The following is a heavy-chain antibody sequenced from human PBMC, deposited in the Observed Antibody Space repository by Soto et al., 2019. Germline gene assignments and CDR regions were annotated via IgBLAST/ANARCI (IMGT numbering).Heavy chain of an antibody. J-gene: IGHJ5*02. D-gene: IGHD3-10*01. CDR2: IYYSGST. CDR3: VRGILWFGEMGWFDP. Sequence: SETLSLTCTVSGGSISSYYWSWIRQPPGKGLEWIGYIYYSGSTNYNPSLKSRVTISVDTSKNQFSLKLSSVTAADTAVYYCVRGILWFGEMGWFDPWGQGTLVTVSS. CDR1: GGSISSYY. V-gene: IGHV4-59*01.